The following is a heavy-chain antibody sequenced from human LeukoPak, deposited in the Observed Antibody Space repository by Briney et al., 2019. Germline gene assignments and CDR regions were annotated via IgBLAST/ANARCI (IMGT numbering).Heavy chain of an antibody. J-gene: IGHJ4*02. CDR2: INPSGDST. D-gene: IGHD3-22*01. V-gene: IGHV1-46*01. Sequence: ASVKVSCKASGYTFTSYYIHWVRQAPGQGPEWMGIINPSGDSTTYAQKFQGRVTMTRDTSTSTVYMELSSLRSEDTAMYYCAREFAYYYDRSGYYRGNFDYWGQGTLVTVSS. CDR1: GYTFTSYY. CDR3: AREFAYYYDRSGYYRGNFDY.